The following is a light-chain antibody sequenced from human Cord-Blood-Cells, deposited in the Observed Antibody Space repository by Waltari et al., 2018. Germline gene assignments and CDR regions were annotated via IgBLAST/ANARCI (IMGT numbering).Light chain of an antibody. CDR3: QQSYSTPYT. CDR1: QSISSY. J-gene: IGKJ2*01. V-gene: IGKV1-39*01. CDR2: ASS. Sequence: DLPMTQSPSSLSASVGDRATITCRASQSISSYFNLYQQKPGTDPKLLIYASSRLQSGVPAMFGGSGSGTDFTLTISSLQPEDFATYYWQQSYSTPYTFVQGTEREIK.